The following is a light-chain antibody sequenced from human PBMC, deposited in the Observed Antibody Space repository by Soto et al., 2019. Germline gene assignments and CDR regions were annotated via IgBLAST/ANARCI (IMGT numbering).Light chain of an antibody. CDR2: GAS. J-gene: IGKJ2*01. Sequence: EIVLTQSPGTLSLSPGERATLSCRASQSISSSYLAWYQQKPGQAPRLLIYGASSRATGIPDRFSGSGSGTDFTLTTSRLEPEDFEVYYCQQYGSSPRAMYTFGQGTKLEIK. CDR3: QQYGSSPRAMYT. CDR1: QSISSSY. V-gene: IGKV3-20*01.